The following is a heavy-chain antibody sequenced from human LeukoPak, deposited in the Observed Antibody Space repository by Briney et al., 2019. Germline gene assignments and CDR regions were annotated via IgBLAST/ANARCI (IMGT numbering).Heavy chain of an antibody. D-gene: IGHD5-12*01. CDR2: INPNSGGT. CDR3: ARGPYSGYDPMYYMDV. V-gene: IGHV1-2*02. CDR1: GYTFTGYY. J-gene: IGHJ6*03. Sequence: ASVKVSCKASGYTFTGYYMHWVRQAPGQGLEWMGWINPNSGGTNYAQKFQGRVTMTRDTSISTAYMELSRLRSDDTAVYYCARGPYSGYDPMYYMDVWGKGTTVTVSS.